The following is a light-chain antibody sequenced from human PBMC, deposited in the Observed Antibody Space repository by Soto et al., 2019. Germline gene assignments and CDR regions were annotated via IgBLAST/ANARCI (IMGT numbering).Light chain of an antibody. Sequence: DIVMTQSPDSLAVSLGERATINCKSIQRVLYSSSNKNYLAWYQQKPGQPPKLLIYWASTRESGVPDRFSGSGSGTDFNLTISSLQAEDVAVYYCQQYCSSPWTFGQGTKVEIK. CDR3: QQYCSSPWT. J-gene: IGKJ1*01. CDR1: QRVLYSSSNKNY. CDR2: WAS. V-gene: IGKV4-1*01.